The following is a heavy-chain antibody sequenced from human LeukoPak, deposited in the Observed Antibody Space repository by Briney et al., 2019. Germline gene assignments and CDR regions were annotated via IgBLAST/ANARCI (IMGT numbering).Heavy chain of an antibody. V-gene: IGHV3-30*18. CDR3: AKGGYGDYYYYGMDV. J-gene: IGHJ6*04. Sequence: GGSLRLSCAASGFTFSSYGMHWVRQAPGKGLEWGAVISYDGSNKYYADSVKGRFTISRDNSKNTLYLQMNSLRAEDTAVYYCAKGGYGDYYYYGMDVWGKGTTVTVSS. CDR1: GFTFSSYG. CDR2: ISYDGSNK. D-gene: IGHD4-17*01.